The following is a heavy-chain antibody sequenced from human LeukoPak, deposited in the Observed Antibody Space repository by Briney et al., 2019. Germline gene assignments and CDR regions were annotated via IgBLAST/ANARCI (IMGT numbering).Heavy chain of an antibody. CDR1: GYRFTNYW. CDR3: TRQGVYFSDSSAFYY. J-gene: IGHJ4*02. V-gene: IGHV5-51*01. Sequence: GESLKISCKGFGYRFTNYWIAWVRQMPGKGLELMGSIYPGDSDIRYSPSFQGQVTISADKSFTTAYLQWRSLKASDTAMYYCTRQGVYFSDSSAFYYWGQGTRVTVSS. CDR2: IYPGDSDI. D-gene: IGHD3-22*01.